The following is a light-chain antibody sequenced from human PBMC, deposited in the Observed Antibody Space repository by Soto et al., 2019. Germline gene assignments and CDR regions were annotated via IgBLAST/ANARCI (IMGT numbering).Light chain of an antibody. CDR2: IAS. CDR1: QGIRSY. V-gene: IGKV1-9*01. Sequence: SSLSASVGDRVAITLRVSQGIRSYLAWYQQKPGEAPKLLISIASILQSGVPSRFSGSGSGTDFVLTISSLQPEDSATYRCQKLDSMPFSFGQGTRLEI. J-gene: IGKJ5*01. CDR3: QKLDSMPFS.